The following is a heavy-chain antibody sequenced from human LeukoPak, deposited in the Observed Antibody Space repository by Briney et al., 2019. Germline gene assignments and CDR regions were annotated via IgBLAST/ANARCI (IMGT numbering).Heavy chain of an antibody. D-gene: IGHD1-26*01. CDR1: GFTFSSYG. V-gene: IGHV3-30*18. CDR2: ISYDGGNK. Sequence: PGGSRRLSCAASGFTFSSYGMHWVRQAPGKGLEWVAIISYDGGNKYYADSVKGRFTISRDNSKNTLYLQMNSLRAEDTAVYYCAKEMYSGSYIFDFWGQGTLVTVSS. CDR3: AKEMYSGSYIFDF. J-gene: IGHJ4*02.